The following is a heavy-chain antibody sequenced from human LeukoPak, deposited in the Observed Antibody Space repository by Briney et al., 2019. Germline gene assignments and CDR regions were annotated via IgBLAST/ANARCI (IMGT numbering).Heavy chain of an antibody. V-gene: IGHV3-64*01. J-gene: IGHJ4*02. D-gene: IGHD6-19*01. CDR3: AKERGAVAAVVDY. Sequence: GGSLRLSCAASGFTFSSYAMHWVRQAPGKGLEYVSAISSNGGSTYYANSVKGRFTISRDNSKNTLYLQMGSLRAEDMAVYYCAKERGAVAAVVDYWGQGTLVTVSS. CDR2: ISSNGGST. CDR1: GFTFSSYA.